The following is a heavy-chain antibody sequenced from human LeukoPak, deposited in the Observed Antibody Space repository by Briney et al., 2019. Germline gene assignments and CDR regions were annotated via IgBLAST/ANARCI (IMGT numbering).Heavy chain of an antibody. Sequence: GGSLRLSCAASGFTFGSYWMHWVRQAPGKGLVWVSRINSDGSSTSYADSVKGRFTISRDNAKNTLYLQMNSLRAEDTAVYYCARDPPTKPFDYWGQGTLVTVSS. CDR1: GFTFGSYW. CDR2: INSDGSST. CDR3: ARDPPTKPFDY. V-gene: IGHV3-74*01. D-gene: IGHD5-12*01. J-gene: IGHJ4*02.